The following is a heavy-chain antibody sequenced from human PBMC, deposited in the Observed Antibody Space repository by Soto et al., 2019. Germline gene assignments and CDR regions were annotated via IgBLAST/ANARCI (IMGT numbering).Heavy chain of an antibody. CDR2: IYYSGST. Sequence: SETLSLTCTVSGGSISSGDYYWSWIRQPPGKGLEWIGYIYYSGSTNYNPSLKSRVTISVDTSKNQFSLKLSSVTAADTAVYYCASQATSSGWHDDSWFDPWGQGTLVTVSS. CDR3: ASQATSSGWHDDSWFDP. CDR1: GGSISSGDYY. D-gene: IGHD6-19*01. J-gene: IGHJ5*02. V-gene: IGHV4-61*08.